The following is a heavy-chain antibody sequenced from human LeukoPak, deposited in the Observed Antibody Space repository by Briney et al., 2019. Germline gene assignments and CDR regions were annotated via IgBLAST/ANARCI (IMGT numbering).Heavy chain of an antibody. Sequence: SVKVSCKASGGTFSSYAISWVRQAPGQGLEWMGGIIPIFGTANYAQKFQGRVTITTDESTSTAYMELSSLRSEDTAVYYCASGSTSPYYYYYMYLWGKGTTVTVSS. CDR3: ASGSTSPYYYYYMYL. CDR2: IIPIFGTA. D-gene: IGHD2-2*01. V-gene: IGHV1-69*05. J-gene: IGHJ6*03. CDR1: GGTFSSYA.